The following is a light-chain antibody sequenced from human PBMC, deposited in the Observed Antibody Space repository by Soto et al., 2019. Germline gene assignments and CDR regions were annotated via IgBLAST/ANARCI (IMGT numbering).Light chain of an antibody. CDR2: QTS. CDR3: HQRQSWPRT. CDR1: QNIRSR. Sequence: TQSPSTLSASVGDRVTITCRASQNIRSRLAWFQHRPGQAPRLLIYQTSIRAAGIPARFSASGTGTDFTLTISDVQPEDFAVYYCHQRQSWPRTFGQGTKVDIK. V-gene: IGKV3-11*01. J-gene: IGKJ1*01.